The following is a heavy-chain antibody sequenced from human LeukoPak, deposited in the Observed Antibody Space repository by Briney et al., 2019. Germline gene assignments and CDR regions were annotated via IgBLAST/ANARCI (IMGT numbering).Heavy chain of an antibody. Sequence: ASETLSLTCTVSGGSISSNSAYWGWTRQPPGKGLEWIGSIYYSKNTYYNPSLKSRVTISADTSKNQFSLRLDSVSAADTAVYYCASPRGFSYGYFDHWGQGSLVTVSS. J-gene: IGHJ4*02. V-gene: IGHV4-39*01. D-gene: IGHD5-18*01. CDR3: ASPRGFSYGYFDH. CDR1: GGSISSNSAY. CDR2: IYYSKNT.